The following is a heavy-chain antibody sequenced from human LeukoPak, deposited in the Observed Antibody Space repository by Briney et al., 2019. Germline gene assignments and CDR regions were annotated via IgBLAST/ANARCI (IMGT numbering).Heavy chain of an antibody. J-gene: IGHJ6*02. Sequence: GGSLRLSCAASGFTFSSYSMNWVRQAPGKGLEWVSYISSSSSTIYYADSVKGRFTISRDNSKNTLYLQVNSLRGEDTAVYYCARCSGYGMDVWGQGTTVTVSS. CDR2: ISSSSSTI. V-gene: IGHV3-48*01. D-gene: IGHD3-10*01. CDR3: ARCSGYGMDV. CDR1: GFTFSSYS.